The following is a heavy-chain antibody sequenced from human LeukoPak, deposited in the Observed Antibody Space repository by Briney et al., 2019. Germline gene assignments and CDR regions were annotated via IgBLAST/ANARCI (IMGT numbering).Heavy chain of an antibody. D-gene: IGHD6-6*01. V-gene: IGHV3-30*01. CDR3: ARAGGRIAARLEVDY. CDR2: ISYDGSNK. Sequence: PGGSLRLSCAASGFTFSSYAMHWVRQAPGKGVEWVAVISYDGSNKYYADSVKGRFTISRDNSKNTLYLQMNSLRAEDTAVYYCARAGGRIAARLEVDYWGQGTLVTVSS. J-gene: IGHJ4*02. CDR1: GFTFSSYA.